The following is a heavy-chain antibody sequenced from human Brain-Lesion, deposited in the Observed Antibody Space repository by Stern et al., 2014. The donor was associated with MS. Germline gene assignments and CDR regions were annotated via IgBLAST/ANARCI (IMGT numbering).Heavy chain of an antibody. CDR3: ARRGDSSSSGFDY. J-gene: IGHJ4*02. CDR2: IWPGDSDT. V-gene: IGHV5-51*01. CDR1: GYRFTSNW. Sequence: QLVQSGAEVKKPGESLKISCKGSGYRFTSNWIGWGRQMPGKGLEWMGIIWPGDSDTRYSPSFQGQVPISADKSISPAYLQWSSLQASDTAMYYCARRGDSSSSGFDYWGQGTLVIVSS. D-gene: IGHD6-6*01.